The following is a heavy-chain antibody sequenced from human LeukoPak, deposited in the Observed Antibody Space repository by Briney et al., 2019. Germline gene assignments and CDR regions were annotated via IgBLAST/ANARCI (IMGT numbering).Heavy chain of an antibody. CDR1: GGTFSSYA. CDR2: IIPIFGTA. J-gene: IGHJ4*02. V-gene: IGHV1-69*13. D-gene: IGHD6-19*01. CDR3: ARATSSGWLIDY. Sequence: SVKVSCKASGGTFSSYAISWVRQAPGQGLEWMGGIIPIFGTANYAQKFQGRVTITADESTSTAYMELSSLRSEDTAVYCCARATSSGWLIDYWGQGTLVTVSS.